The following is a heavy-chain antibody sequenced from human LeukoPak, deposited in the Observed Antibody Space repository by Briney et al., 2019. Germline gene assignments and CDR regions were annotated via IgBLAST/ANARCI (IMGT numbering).Heavy chain of an antibody. J-gene: IGHJ6*02. Sequence: GGSLRLSCAGSGFTFSDYWMTWVRQTPGKGLEWVANINEDGSDKYYVDSVKGQFTISRDNAKNSLYLQMNSLRAEDTALYYCAKSVLKGYDILTGYYPSYYYGMDVWGQGTTVTVSS. CDR3: AKSVLKGYDILTGYYPSYYYGMDV. CDR1: GFTFSDYW. CDR2: INEDGSDK. D-gene: IGHD3-9*01. V-gene: IGHV3-7*03.